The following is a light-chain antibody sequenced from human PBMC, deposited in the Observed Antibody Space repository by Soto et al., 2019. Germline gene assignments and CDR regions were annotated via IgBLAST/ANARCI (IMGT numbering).Light chain of an antibody. CDR3: QSYDSSLSGYV. J-gene: IGLJ1*01. Sequence: QSVLTQPPSVSGAPGQRVTISCTGSSSNIGAGYDVHWYQQLPGTAPKLLISGNSNRPSGVPDRFSGSKSGTSASLAITGLQAEDEADYYCQSYDSSLSGYVFGTGNKVTLL. CDR2: GNS. V-gene: IGLV1-40*01. CDR1: SSNIGAGYD.